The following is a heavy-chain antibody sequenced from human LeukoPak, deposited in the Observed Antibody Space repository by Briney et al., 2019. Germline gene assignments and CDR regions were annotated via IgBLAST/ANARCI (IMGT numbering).Heavy chain of an antibody. CDR2: ISGSGGST. CDR3: ASPAGYCSGGSCYSAGSYFDY. V-gene: IGHV3-23*01. D-gene: IGHD2-15*01. Sequence: GGSLRLSCAASGFTFSSYAMSWVRQAPGKGLEWVSAISGSGGSTYYADSVKGRFTIFRDNSKNTLYLQMNSLRAEDTAVYYCASPAGYCSGGSCYSAGSYFDYWGQGTLVTVSS. CDR1: GFTFSSYA. J-gene: IGHJ4*02.